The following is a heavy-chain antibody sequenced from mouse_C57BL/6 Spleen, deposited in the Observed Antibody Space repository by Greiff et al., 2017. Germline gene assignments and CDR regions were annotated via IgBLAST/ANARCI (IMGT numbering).Heavy chain of an antibody. V-gene: IGHV1-80*01. CDR2: IYPGDGDT. Sequence: VQLQESGAELVKPGASVKISCKASGYAFSSYWMNWVKQRPGKGLEGIGQIYPGDGDTNYNGKFKGKATLTADKSSSTAYMQLSSLTSEDSAVYFCARSGSSPYAMDYWGQGTSVTVSS. CDR1: GYAFSSYW. CDR3: ARSGSSPYAMDY. J-gene: IGHJ4*01. D-gene: IGHD1-1*01.